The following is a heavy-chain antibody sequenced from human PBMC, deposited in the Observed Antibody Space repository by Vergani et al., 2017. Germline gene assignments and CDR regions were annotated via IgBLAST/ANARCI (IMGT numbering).Heavy chain of an antibody. CDR2: IYYSGST. CDR3: ARDGSYGDVAYFDY. Sequence: QVQLQESGPGLVKPSETLSLTCTVSGGSISSYYWSWIRQPPGKGLEWIGYIYYSGSTNYNPSLKSRVTISVDTSKNQFSLKLSSVTAADTAVYYCARDGSYGDVAYFDYWGQGTLVTVSS. V-gene: IGHV4-59*12. D-gene: IGHD1-26*01. CDR1: GGSISSYY. J-gene: IGHJ4*02.